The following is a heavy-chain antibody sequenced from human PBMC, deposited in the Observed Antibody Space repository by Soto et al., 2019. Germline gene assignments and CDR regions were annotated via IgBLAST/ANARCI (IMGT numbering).Heavy chain of an antibody. CDR1: GYTFTGYY. Sequence: ASVKVSCKASGYTFTGYYMHWVRQAPGQGLEWMGWINPNSGGTNYAQKFQGWVTMTRDTSISTAYMELSRLRSDDTAVYYCARGPYISSSSPRGGEGLLDYYYYGMDVWGQGTTVTVSS. V-gene: IGHV1-2*04. J-gene: IGHJ6*02. CDR2: INPNSGGT. D-gene: IGHD6-13*01. CDR3: ARGPYISSSSPRGGEGLLDYYYYGMDV.